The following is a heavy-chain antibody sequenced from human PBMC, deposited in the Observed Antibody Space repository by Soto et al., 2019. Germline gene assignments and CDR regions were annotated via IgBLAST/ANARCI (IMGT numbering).Heavy chain of an antibody. V-gene: IGHV3-21*04. J-gene: IGHJ4*02. D-gene: IGHD2-8*01. CDR2: ISSSSSYI. CDR1: GFTFSSYS. Sequence: GGSLRLSCAASGFTFSSYSMNWVRQAPGKGLEWVSSISSSSSYIYYADSVKGRFTISRDKSRNTIALQMSNLRAEDTALYYCVSWVSAHFDNWGQGTLVTVSS. CDR3: VSWVSAHFDN.